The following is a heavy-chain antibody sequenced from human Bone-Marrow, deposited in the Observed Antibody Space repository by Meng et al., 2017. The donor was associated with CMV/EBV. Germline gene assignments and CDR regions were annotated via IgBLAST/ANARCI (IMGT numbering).Heavy chain of an antibody. D-gene: IGHD6-6*01. CDR3: ARFPPLYSSSSGRVY. CDR2: MNPNSGDT. J-gene: IGHJ1*01. V-gene: IGHV1-8*01. Sequence: ASVKVSCKASGYTFTRYDIMWVRQATGQGLEWMGWMNPNSGDTGYAQNFQGRVTMTRNTSISTAYMELSSLRSDDTAVYYCARFPPLYSSSSGRVYWGQGALVTVSS. CDR1: GYTFTRYD.